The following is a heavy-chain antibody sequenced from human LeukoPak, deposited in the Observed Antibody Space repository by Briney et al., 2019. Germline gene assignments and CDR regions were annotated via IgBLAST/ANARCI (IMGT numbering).Heavy chain of an antibody. CDR3: AELGITMIGGV. CDR2: ISGSGSTI. D-gene: IGHD3-10*02. CDR1: GFTFSSYE. V-gene: IGHV3-48*03. J-gene: IGHJ6*04. Sequence: PWGSLRLSCAASGFTFSSYEMNWVRQGPGKGLEWVSYISGSGSTIYYADSVKGRFTISRDNAKNSLYLQMNSLRAEDTAVYYCAELGITMIGGVWGKGTTVTISS.